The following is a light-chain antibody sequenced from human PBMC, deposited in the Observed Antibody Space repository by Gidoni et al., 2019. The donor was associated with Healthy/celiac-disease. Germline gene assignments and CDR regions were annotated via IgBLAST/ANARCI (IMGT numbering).Light chain of an antibody. V-gene: IGKV2-28*01. Sequence: VTPGEPASISCRSSQSLLHSNGYNYLDWYLQKPGQSPQLLIYLGSNRASGVPDRFSGSGSGTDFTLKISRVEAEDVGFYYCMQDLQTPWTFGQGTRLEIK. CDR3: MQDLQTPWT. CDR1: QSLLHSNGYNY. CDR2: LGS. J-gene: IGKJ2*01.